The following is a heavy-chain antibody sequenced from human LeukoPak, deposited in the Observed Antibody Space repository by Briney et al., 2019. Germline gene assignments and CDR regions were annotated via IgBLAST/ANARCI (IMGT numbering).Heavy chain of an antibody. CDR2: IYYSGST. CDR3: ARRTMIVVAPYY. V-gene: IGHV4-39*01. Sequence: PSETLSLTCTVSGGSISSSSYYWGWIRQPPGKGLEWIGSIYYSGSTYYNPSLKSRVTISVDTSKNQFSLKLSSVTAADTAVYYCARRTMIVVAPYYWGQGTLVTVSS. D-gene: IGHD3-22*01. CDR1: GGSISSSSYY. J-gene: IGHJ4*02.